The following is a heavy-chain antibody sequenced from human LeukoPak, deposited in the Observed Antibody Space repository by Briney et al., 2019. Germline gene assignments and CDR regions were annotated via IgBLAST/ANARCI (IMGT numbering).Heavy chain of an antibody. CDR1: GYTFTSYG. Sequence: ASVTVSCKASGYTFTSYGISWVRQAPGQGLEGMGWISAYNGNTNYAQKLQGRVTMTTHTSTSTAYMELRSLRSDDTAVYYCARGDRATVTLYWGQGTLVTVSS. CDR2: ISAYNGNT. V-gene: IGHV1-18*01. J-gene: IGHJ4*02. CDR3: ARGDRATVTLY. D-gene: IGHD4-17*01.